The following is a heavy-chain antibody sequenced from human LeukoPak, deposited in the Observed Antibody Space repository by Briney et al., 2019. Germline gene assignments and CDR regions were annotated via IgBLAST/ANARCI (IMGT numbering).Heavy chain of an antibody. CDR3: AKGSGLLYFDY. J-gene: IGHJ4*02. CDR1: GFTFSSYA. V-gene: IGHV3-23*01. CDR2: ISGSGGST. D-gene: IGHD3-22*01. Sequence: PGGSLRLSCAAPGFTFSSYAMSWVRQAPGKGLEWVSAISGSGGSTYYADSVKGRSTISRDNSKDTLYLQMNSLRAEDTAVYYCAKGSGLLYFDYWGQGTLVTVSS.